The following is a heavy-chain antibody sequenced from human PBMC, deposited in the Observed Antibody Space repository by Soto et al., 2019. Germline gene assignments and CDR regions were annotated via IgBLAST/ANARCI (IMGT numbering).Heavy chain of an antibody. D-gene: IGHD2-2*02. J-gene: IGHJ4*02. Sequence: PSETLSLTCTVSGDSISSGDYYWSWVRQSPGKGLEWIGCIYYSGTTYYNPSLKSRITISVDTSENQFSLNLSSVTAADTAVYYCASFNDRSTPATVPYWGQGTLVTVSS. CDR3: ASFNDRSTPATVPY. CDR1: GDSISSGDYY. V-gene: IGHV4-30-4*01. CDR2: IYYSGTT.